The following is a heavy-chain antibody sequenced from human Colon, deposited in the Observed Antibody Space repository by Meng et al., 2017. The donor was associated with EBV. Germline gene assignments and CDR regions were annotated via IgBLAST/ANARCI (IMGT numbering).Heavy chain of an antibody. Sequence: QVQPPESGHGLVKPSQTLSLTCTVSGGSISSGGYYWSWIRQHPGKGLEWIGYIYYSGRTYYNPSLKSRVTISIDTSKNQFSLKLSSVTAADTAVYYCARGPSRWLQFSFDYWGQGTLVTVSS. V-gene: IGHV4-31*03. CDR3: ARGPSRWLQFSFDY. CDR1: GGSISSGGYY. J-gene: IGHJ4*02. CDR2: IYYSGRT. D-gene: IGHD5-24*01.